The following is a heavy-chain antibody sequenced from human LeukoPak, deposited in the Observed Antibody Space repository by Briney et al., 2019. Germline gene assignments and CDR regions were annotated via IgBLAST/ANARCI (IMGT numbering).Heavy chain of an antibody. J-gene: IGHJ5*02. D-gene: IGHD1-1*01. CDR2: IIPILGIA. CDR1: GYTFTGYY. CDR3: ARDREGATGNGWFDP. V-gene: IGHV1-69*04. Sequence: GASVKVSCKASGYTFTGYYMHWVRQAPGQGLEWMGRIIPILGIANYAQKFQGRVTITADKSTSTAYMELSSLRSEDTAVYYCARDREGATGNGWFDPWGQGTLVTVSS.